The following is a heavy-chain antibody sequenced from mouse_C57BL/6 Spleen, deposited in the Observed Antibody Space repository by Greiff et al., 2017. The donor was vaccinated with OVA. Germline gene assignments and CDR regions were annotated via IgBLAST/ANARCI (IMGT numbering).Heavy chain of an antibody. D-gene: IGHD2-3*01. Sequence: VKLVESGAELVRPGASVTLSCKASGYTFTDYEMHWVKQTPVHGLEWIGAIDPETGGTAYNQKFKGKAILTADKSSSTAYMELRSLTSEDSAVYYCTRRGPYENYFDYWGQGTTLTVSS. J-gene: IGHJ2*01. CDR2: IDPETGGT. CDR1: GYTFTDYE. CDR3: TRRGPYENYFDY. V-gene: IGHV1-15*01.